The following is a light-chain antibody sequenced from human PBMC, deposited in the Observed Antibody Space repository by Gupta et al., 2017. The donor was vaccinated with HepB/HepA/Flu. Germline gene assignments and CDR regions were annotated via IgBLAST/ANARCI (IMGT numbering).Light chain of an antibody. V-gene: IGKV6-21*01. CDR1: QSIGTS. CDR3: QQTFTLPWT. Sequence: EIVLTQSPDFQSVTPKEKVTITCRATQSIGTSLHWYQQKPRQSPKLLIKYTSQSFSGVPSRFSGSGSGTEFTLTINSLEAEDAATYFCQQTFTLPWTVGQGTKVEIK. CDR2: YTS. J-gene: IGKJ1*01.